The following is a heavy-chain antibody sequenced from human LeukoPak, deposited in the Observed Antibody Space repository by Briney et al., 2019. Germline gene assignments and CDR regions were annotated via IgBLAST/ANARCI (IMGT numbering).Heavy chain of an antibody. CDR1: GGSISSSSYY. D-gene: IGHD3-3*01. CDR2: IYYSGST. V-gene: IGHV4-39*07. J-gene: IGHJ4*02. CDR3: ARELRFLERGYYFDY. Sequence: SETLSLTCTVAGGSISSSSYYWGWIRQPPGKGLEWIGSIYYSGSTYYNPSLKSRVTISVDTSKNQFSLKLSSVTAADTAVYYCARELRFLERGYYFDYWGQGTLVTVSS.